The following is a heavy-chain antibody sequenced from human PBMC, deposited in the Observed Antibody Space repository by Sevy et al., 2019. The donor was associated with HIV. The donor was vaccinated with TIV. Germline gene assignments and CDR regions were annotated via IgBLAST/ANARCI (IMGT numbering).Heavy chain of an antibody. J-gene: IGHJ4*02. D-gene: IGHD2-15*01. Sequence: SETLSLTCAVSGGSISSGGYSWSWIRQPPGKGLEWIGYIYHSGSTYYNPSLKSRVTISVDRSKNQFSLKLRSVTAADTAVYYCARGRYCSGGSCDFDYWGQGTLVTVSS. CDR2: IYHSGST. V-gene: IGHV4-30-2*01. CDR3: ARGRYCSGGSCDFDY. CDR1: GGSISSGGYS.